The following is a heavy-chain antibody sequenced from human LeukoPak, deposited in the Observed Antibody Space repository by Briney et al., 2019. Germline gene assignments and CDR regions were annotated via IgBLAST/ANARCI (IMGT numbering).Heavy chain of an antibody. D-gene: IGHD1-26*01. CDR3: ARDPKSGSYWGGLLDSS. V-gene: IGHV4-34*01. J-gene: IGHJ5*02. CDR1: GGSFSGYY. Sequence: PSETLSLTCAVYGGSFSGYYWSWIRQPPGKGLEWIGSIYHSGSTYYNPSLKSRVTISVDTSKNQFSLKLSSVTAADTAVYYCARDPKSGSYWGGLLDSSWGQGTLVTVSS. CDR2: IYHSGST.